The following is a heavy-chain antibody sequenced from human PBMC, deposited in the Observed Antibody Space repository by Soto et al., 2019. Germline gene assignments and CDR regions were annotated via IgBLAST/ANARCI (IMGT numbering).Heavy chain of an antibody. Sequence: QVQLVQSGAEVGKPGASVKVSCKASGYTFTSYDINWVRQASGQGLEWMGWMNPNSGNTGSAQRFQGRLTMTRNTSINTAYMELTSLTSEDAAVYYCARVHTVTTYFDGWGRGTLVAVSS. D-gene: IGHD4-17*01. V-gene: IGHV1-8*01. CDR3: ARVHTVTTYFDG. CDR2: MNPNSGNT. J-gene: IGHJ2*01. CDR1: GYTFTSYD.